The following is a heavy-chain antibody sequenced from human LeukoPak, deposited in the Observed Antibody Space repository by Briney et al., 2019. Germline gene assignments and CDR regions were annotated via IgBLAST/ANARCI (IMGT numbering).Heavy chain of an antibody. CDR1: GCSFSSYA. CDR2: IIPIFGTA. V-gene: IGHV1-69*05. Sequence: ASVKVSCKASGCSFSSYAISWVRQAPGQGLEWMGGIIPIFGTANYAQKFQGRVTITTDESTSTAYMELSSLRSEDTAVYYCARNKRTIFGVVISWFDPWGQGTLVIVSS. D-gene: IGHD3-3*01. J-gene: IGHJ5*02. CDR3: ARNKRTIFGVVISWFDP.